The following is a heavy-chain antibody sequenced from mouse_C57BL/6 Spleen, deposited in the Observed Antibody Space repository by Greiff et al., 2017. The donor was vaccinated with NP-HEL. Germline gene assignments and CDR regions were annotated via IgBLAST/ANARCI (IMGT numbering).Heavy chain of an antibody. Sequence: QVQLQQPGTELVKPGASVKLSCKASGYTFTSYWMHWVKQRPGQGLEWIGNINPSNGGTNYNEKFKSKATLTVDKSSSTAYMQLSSLTSEDSAVYYCARGSHYYGSIYGYFEVWGTGTTVTVSS. CDR1: GYTFTSYW. CDR3: ARGSHYYGSIYGYFEV. CDR2: INPSNGGT. J-gene: IGHJ1*03. D-gene: IGHD1-1*01. V-gene: IGHV1-53*01.